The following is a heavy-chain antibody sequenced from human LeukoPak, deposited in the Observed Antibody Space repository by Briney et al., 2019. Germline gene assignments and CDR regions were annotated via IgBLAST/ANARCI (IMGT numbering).Heavy chain of an antibody. CDR2: FYYSGST. D-gene: IGHD3-22*01. Sequence: TSETLSLTCTVSGGSISSSSYYWGWIRQPPGRGLEWIGRFYYSGSTYYNSYLKSRVTISADTSKNQFSLKLSSVTAEDTAVYYCARTPIVVVPGYFDYWGQGTLVTVSS. CDR1: GGSISSSSYY. V-gene: IGHV4-39*01. J-gene: IGHJ4*02. CDR3: ARTPIVVVPGYFDY.